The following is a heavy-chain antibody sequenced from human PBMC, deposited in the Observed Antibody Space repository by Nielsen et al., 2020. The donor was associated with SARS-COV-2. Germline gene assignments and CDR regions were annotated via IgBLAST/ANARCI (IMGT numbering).Heavy chain of an antibody. CDR1: GFTFNIYS. J-gene: IGHJ6*02. CDR2: ISSSGSTI. CDR3: ARQPSDYYGMDV. V-gene: IGHV3-48*04. Sequence: GGSLRLSCAASGFTFNIYSMNWVRQAPGKGLEWVSYISSSGSTIYYADSVKGRFTISRDNAKNSLYLQMNSLRAEDTAVYYCARQPSDYYGMDVWGQGTTVTVSS.